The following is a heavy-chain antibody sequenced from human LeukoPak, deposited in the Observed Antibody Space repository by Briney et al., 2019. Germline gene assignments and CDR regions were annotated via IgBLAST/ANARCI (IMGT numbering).Heavy chain of an antibody. D-gene: IGHD6-19*01. CDR3: ATSLRLIAVAADFDY. J-gene: IGHJ4*02. CDR2: INHSGST. Sequence: PSETLSLTCAVYGGSFSGYYWSWIRQPPGKGLEWIGEINHSGSTNYNPSLKSRVTISVDTSKNQFSLTLSSVTAADTAVYYCATSLRLIAVAADFDYWGLGTLVTVSS. V-gene: IGHV4-34*01. CDR1: GGSFSGYY.